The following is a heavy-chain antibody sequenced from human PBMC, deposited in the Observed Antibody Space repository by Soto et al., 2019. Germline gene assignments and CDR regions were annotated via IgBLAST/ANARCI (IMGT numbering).Heavy chain of an antibody. Sequence: GGSLRLSCAASGFTFSNAWMSWVRQAPGKGLEWVGRIKSKTDGGTTDYAAPVKGRFTISRDDSKNTLYLQMNSLKTEDTAVYYCTTDTVEVTMVAFDIWGQGTMVTVSS. CDR2: IKSKTDGGTT. CDR3: TTDTVEVTMVAFDI. D-gene: IGHD3-10*01. V-gene: IGHV3-15*01. J-gene: IGHJ3*02. CDR1: GFTFSNAW.